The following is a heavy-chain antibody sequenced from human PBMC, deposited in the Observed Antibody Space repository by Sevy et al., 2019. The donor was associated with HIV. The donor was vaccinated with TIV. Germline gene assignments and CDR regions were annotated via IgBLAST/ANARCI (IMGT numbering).Heavy chain of an antibody. CDR2: ISSNGGST. CDR1: GFTFSSYA. J-gene: IGHJ3*02. V-gene: IGHV3-64*01. CDR3: ARDPFSGSYGAFDI. D-gene: IGHD1-26*01. Sequence: GGSLRLSCAASGFTFSSYAMHWVRQAPGKGLEYVSAISSNGGSTYYANSVKGRFTISRDNSKNTLYLQMGSLRAEDMAEYYCARDPFSGSYGAFDIWGQGTMVTVSS.